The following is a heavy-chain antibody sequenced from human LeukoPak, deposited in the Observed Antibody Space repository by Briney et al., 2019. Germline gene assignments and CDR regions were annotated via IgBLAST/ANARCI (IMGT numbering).Heavy chain of an antibody. CDR3: ARPSSSSGWSEFDS. Sequence: GGSLRLSCAASGFIFSRNWMHWVRQAPGKGLVWVSRITSDGSSITYADSVKGRFTISRDNAKNTLYLQMNSLRAEDTAVYYCARPSSSSGWSEFDSWGQGTLVTVSS. CDR1: GFIFSRNW. V-gene: IGHV3-74*01. CDR2: ITSDGSSI. D-gene: IGHD6-19*01. J-gene: IGHJ4*02.